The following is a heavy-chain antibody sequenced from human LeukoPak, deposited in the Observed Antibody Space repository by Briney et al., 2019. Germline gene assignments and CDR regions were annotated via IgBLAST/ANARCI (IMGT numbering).Heavy chain of an antibody. V-gene: IGHV3-23*01. J-gene: IGHJ4*02. CDR3: ARVRYNWNYGDY. CDR2: ISGSGDST. CDR1: GFTFSSYA. Sequence: PGGSLRLSCAASGFTFSSYAMSWVRQAPGKGLEWVSAISGSGDSTYYTDSVKGRFTISRDNSKNTLYLQVNSLRAEDTAVYYCARVRYNWNYGDYWGQGTLVTVSS. D-gene: IGHD1-7*01.